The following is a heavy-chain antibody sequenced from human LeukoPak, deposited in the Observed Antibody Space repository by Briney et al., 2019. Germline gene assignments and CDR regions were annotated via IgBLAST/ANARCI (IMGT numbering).Heavy chain of an antibody. D-gene: IGHD3-16*01. CDR1: GFTFSNYG. J-gene: IGHJ6*03. CDR3: ARGLYDGVGNFYYYYMDV. V-gene: IGHV3-30*03. CDR2: ISYDGRNK. Sequence: AGGSLRLSCAASGFTFSNYGMHWVRQAPGKGLEWVTVISYDGRNKFYADSVKGRFTVSRDNAKNTLYLQMNSLRAEDTAVYYCARGLYDGVGNFYYYYMDVWGKGTTVTVSS.